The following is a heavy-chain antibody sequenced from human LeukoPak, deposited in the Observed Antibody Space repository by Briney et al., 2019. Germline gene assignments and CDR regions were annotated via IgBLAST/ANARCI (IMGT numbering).Heavy chain of an antibody. CDR2: IYYSGST. CDR3: ARVTTVTTSFHFDY. J-gene: IGHJ4*02. D-gene: IGHD4-17*01. V-gene: IGHV4-30-4*01. Sequence: SETLSLTCTVSGGSISSGGYYWSWIRQPPGEGLEWIGYIYYSGSTCYRPSLKSRVTISLDTSKNQFSLKLSSVTAADTAVYYCARVTTVTTSFHFDYWGQGTLVTVSS. CDR1: GGSISSGGYY.